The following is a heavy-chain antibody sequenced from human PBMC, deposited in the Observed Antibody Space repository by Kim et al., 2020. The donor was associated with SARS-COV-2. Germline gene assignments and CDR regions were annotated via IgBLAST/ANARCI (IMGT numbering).Heavy chain of an antibody. CDR3: ARDHRQQLGGGHWFDP. CDR2: INPSGGST. V-gene: IGHV1-46*01. J-gene: IGHJ5*02. Sequence: ASVKVSCKASGYTFTSYYMHWVRQAPGQGLEWMGIINPSGGSTSYAQKFQGRVTMTRDTSTSTVYMELSSLRSEDTAVYYCARDHRQQLGGGHWFDPWGQGTLVTVSS. CDR1: GYTFTSYY. D-gene: IGHD6-13*01.